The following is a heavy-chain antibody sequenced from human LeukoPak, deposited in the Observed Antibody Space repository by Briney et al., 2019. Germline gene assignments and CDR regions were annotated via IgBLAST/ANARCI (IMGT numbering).Heavy chain of an antibody. CDR2: IYSGGST. D-gene: IGHD3-10*01. CDR3: ARGGEEQSGYYYYGMDV. J-gene: IGHJ6*02. CDR1: GFTVSSNY. Sequence: GGSLRLSCAASGFTVSSNYMSWVRQAPGKGLEWVSVIYSGGSTYYADSVKGRFTISRDNSKNTLYLQMNSLRAEDTAVYCCARGGEEQSGYYYYGMDVWGQGTTVTVSS. V-gene: IGHV3-66*01.